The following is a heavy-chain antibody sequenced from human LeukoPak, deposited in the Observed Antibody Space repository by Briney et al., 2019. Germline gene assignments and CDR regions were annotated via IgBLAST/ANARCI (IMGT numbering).Heavy chain of an antibody. CDR2: IIPIFGTA. V-gene: IGHV1-69*05. CDR3: ARDEYYYDSSGYYH. CDR1: GGTFSSYA. D-gene: IGHD3-22*01. J-gene: IGHJ5*02. Sequence: SVKVSCKASGGTFSSYAISWVRQAPGQGLEWMGRIIPIFGTANYAQKFQGRVTITTDESTSTVYMELSSLRSEDTAVYYCARDEYYYDSSGYYHWGQGTLVTVSS.